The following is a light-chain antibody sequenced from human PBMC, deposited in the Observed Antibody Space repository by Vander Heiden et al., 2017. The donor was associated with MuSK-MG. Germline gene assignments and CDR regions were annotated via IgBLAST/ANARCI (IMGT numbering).Light chain of an antibody. CDR1: KIGSKS. Sequence: SDVLTQPPSVSVAPGKTARLTCGQDKIGSKSVHWYQQKPGQAPVLLIYYDTDRPSGIPGRFSGSNSGNTATLTISGVEAGDEADYYCQVWDRTADHVVFGGGTKLTV. V-gene: IGLV3-21*04. J-gene: IGLJ2*01. CDR2: YDT. CDR3: QVWDRTADHVV.